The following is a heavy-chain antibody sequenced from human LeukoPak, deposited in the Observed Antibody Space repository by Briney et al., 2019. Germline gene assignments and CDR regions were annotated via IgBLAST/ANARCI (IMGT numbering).Heavy chain of an antibody. CDR3: ARVRGGSSWLEYFQH. J-gene: IGHJ1*01. CDR1: GYTFTSYY. CDR2: INPGGGST. D-gene: IGHD6-13*01. V-gene: IGHV1-46*01. Sequence: ASVKVSCKASGYTFTSYYMHWVRQAPGQGLEWMGIINPGGGSTSYAQKFQGRVTMTRDTSTSTVYMELSSLRSEDTAVYYCARVRGGSSWLEYFQHWGQGTLVTVSS.